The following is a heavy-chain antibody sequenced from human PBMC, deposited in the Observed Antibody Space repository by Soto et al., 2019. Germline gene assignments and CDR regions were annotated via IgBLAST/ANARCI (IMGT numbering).Heavy chain of an antibody. D-gene: IGHD6-13*01. CDR1: GYTFTSYA. J-gene: IGHJ4*02. CDR2: TNAGNGNT. Sequence: QVQLVQSGAEVKKPGASVKVSCKASGYTFTSYAMHWVRQAPGQRLEWMGWTNAGNGNTKYSQKFQGRVTITRDTSASTAYMELSSLRSEDTAVYYCARDGDSSSWYPFDYWGQGTLVTVSS. V-gene: IGHV1-3*01. CDR3: ARDGDSSSWYPFDY.